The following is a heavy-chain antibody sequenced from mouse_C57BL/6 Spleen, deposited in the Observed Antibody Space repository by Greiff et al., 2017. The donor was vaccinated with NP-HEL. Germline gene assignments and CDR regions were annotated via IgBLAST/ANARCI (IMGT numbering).Heavy chain of an antibody. J-gene: IGHJ1*03. CDR3: ARRTVVAKNFDV. CDR2: IDPSDSYT. D-gene: IGHD1-1*01. V-gene: IGHV1-69*01. CDR1: GYTFTSYW. Sequence: QVQLQQPGAELVMPGASVKLSCKASGYTFTSYWMHWVKQRPGQGLEWIGEIDPSDSYTNYNQKFKGKSTLTVDKSSSTAYMQLSSLTSEDSAVYYCARRTVVAKNFDVWGTGTTVTVSS.